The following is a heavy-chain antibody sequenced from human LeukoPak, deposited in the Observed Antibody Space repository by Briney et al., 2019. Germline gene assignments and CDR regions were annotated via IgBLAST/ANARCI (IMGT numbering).Heavy chain of an antibody. D-gene: IGHD6-13*01. CDR3: ARHEGISAPGTGGFDF. Sequence: GESLKISCRGSGYYFSNDWIGWVRQVPGKGLEWMGIIFPYDSDTRYSPSFRGQVTISVDKSINTVYLHWDSLKASDSAMYYCARHEGISAPGTGGFDFWGQGTLVTVSS. J-gene: IGHJ4*02. CDR2: IFPYDSDT. V-gene: IGHV5-51*01. CDR1: GYYFSNDW.